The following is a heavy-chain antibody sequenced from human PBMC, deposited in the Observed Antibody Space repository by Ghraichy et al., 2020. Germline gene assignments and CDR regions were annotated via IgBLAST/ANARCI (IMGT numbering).Heavy chain of an antibody. CDR2: INHSGST. V-gene: IGHV4-34*01. CDR1: GGSFSGYY. D-gene: IGHD2-2*01. J-gene: IGHJ6*02. Sequence: SETLSLTCAVYGGSFSGYYWSWIRQPPGKGLEWIGEINHSGSTNYNPSLKSRVTISVDTSKNQFSLKLSSVTAADTAVYYCARGRVGTSYPEYYYYYYGMDVWGQGTTVTVSS. CDR3: ARGRVGTSYPEYYYYYYGMDV.